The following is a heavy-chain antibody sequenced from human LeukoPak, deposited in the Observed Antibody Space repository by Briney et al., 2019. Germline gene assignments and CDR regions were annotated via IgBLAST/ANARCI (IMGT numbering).Heavy chain of an antibody. V-gene: IGHV3-11*04. D-gene: IGHD1-26*01. J-gene: IGHJ4*02. Sequence: GGSLRLSCAASGFTVSSNYMSWVRQAPGKGLEWVSYISSSGSTIYYADSVKGRFTISRDNAKNSLYLQMNSLRAEDTALYYCATLVGGSRVEDYWGQGTLVTVSS. CDR1: GFTVSSNY. CDR2: ISSSGSTI. CDR3: ATLVGGSRVEDY.